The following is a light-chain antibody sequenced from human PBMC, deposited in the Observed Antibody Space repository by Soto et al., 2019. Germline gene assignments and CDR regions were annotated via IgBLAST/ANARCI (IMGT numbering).Light chain of an antibody. V-gene: IGKV3-15*01. CDR2: GVA. CDR1: QSVDYS. CDR3: QQYKTWLT. J-gene: IGKJ4*01. Sequence: EVVLTQSPATLSVSPGERVILSCRASQSVDYSLAWYQQKPGQAPRRLIYGVATRSTGIPARLSGSATVTKFTLTISSMMFEDYAIYDCQQYKTWLTCGGGTKVKIK.